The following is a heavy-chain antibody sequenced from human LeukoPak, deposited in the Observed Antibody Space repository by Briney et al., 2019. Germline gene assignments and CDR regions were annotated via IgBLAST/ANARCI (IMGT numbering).Heavy chain of an antibody. D-gene: IGHD4-11*01. CDR2: ISHSGTT. CDR1: RGSISSYS. Sequence: SETLSLTCMVSRGSISSYSWYWIRQSPGKGLEWVGYISHSGTTSYNSYLRSRVTISVETSKNQLSLKLTSVTAADTAVYYCARQGNVATVTNDALDIWGRGTMVTVSS. CDR3: ARQGNVATVTNDALDI. J-gene: IGHJ3*02. V-gene: IGHV4-59*08.